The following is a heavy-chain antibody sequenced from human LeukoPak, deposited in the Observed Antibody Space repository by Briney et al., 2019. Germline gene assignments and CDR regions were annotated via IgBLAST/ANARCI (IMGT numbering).Heavy chain of an antibody. CDR3: ARWRSRQSEFDL. V-gene: IGHV3-7*01. D-gene: IGHD3-3*01. Sequence: PGGSLRLSCAASGFTFSNYWMTWVRQAPGKGLEWVANIKKDGSEKYYVESLEGRFAISRDNVKNSLYLQMNSLRAEDTAMYYCARWRSRQSEFDLWGQGTLATISS. CDR2: IKKDGSEK. J-gene: IGHJ4*02. CDR1: GFTFSNYW.